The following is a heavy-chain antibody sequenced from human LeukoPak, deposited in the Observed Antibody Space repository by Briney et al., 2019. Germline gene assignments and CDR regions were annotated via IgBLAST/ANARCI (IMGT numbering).Heavy chain of an antibody. CDR2: INHSGST. CDR3: ARVVNSYGCYYYMDV. CDR1: GGSFSGYY. J-gene: IGHJ6*03. D-gene: IGHD5-18*01. Sequence: SETLSLTCAVYGGSFSGYYWSWIRQPPGKGLEWIGEINHSGSTNYNPSLKSRVTISVDKSKNQFSLKLSSVTAADTAVYYCARVVNSYGCYYYMDVWGKGTTVTISS. V-gene: IGHV4-34*01.